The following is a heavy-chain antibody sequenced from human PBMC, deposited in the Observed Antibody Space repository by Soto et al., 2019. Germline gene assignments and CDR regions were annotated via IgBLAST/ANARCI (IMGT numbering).Heavy chain of an antibody. Sequence: ASVKVPCKAFGYTFTGYYMHWVRQAPGQGLEWMGWINPNSGGTNYAQKFQGRVTMTRDTSIGTAYMELSRLRSDDTAVYYCARPQVLDYWGQGTLVTVSS. CDR3: ARPQVLDY. J-gene: IGHJ4*02. CDR2: INPNSGGT. V-gene: IGHV1-2*02. CDR1: GYTFTGYY.